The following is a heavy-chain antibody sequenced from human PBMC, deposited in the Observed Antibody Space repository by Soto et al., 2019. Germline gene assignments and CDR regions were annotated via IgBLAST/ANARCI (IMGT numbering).Heavy chain of an antibody. CDR2: INSDGSDT. CDR1: GFTFSSYW. CDR3: ARLDSSSWAFDY. D-gene: IGHD6-13*01. Sequence: EMQLVESGGGLVQPGGSLRLSCAASGFTFSSYWMNWVRQGPGKGLVWVSRINSDGSDTSYADSVKGRLTISRDNAKNTLYLQMNSLRAEDTAVYYCARLDSSSWAFDYWGQGTLVTVSS. V-gene: IGHV3-74*01. J-gene: IGHJ4*02.